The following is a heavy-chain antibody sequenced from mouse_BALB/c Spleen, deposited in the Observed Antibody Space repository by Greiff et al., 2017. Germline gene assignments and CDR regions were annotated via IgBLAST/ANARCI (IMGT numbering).Heavy chain of an antibody. V-gene: IGHV1-5*01. CDR1: GYSFTSYW. CDR2: IYPGNSDT. Sequence: VQLQQPGAELVRPGASVKLSCKASGYSFTSYWMHWVKQRPGQGLEWIGAIYPGNSDTSYNQKFKGKAKLTAVTSASTAYMELSSLTNEDSAVYYCTRARYGNYPYAMDYWGQGTSVTVSS. D-gene: IGHD2-1*01. J-gene: IGHJ4*01. CDR3: TRARYGNYPYAMDY.